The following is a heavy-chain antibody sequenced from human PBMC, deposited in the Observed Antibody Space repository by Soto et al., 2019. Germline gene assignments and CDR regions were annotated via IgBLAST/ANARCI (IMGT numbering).Heavy chain of an antibody. D-gene: IGHD6-19*01. V-gene: IGHV3-7*04. CDR3: ARGTAVAGFRCED. J-gene: IGHJ4*02. CDR2: IKQDGSEK. Sequence: APGKGLEWVANIKQDGSEKYNVDSVKGRFTISRDNAKNSVYLQLNSLRAEATAVYYCARGTAVAGFRCEDWGQGDLVTVPS.